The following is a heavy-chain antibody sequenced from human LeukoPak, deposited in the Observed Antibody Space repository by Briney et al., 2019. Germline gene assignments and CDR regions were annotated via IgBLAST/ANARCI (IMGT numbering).Heavy chain of an antibody. J-gene: IGHJ4*02. CDR2: SSNSRSTK. CDR3: ARVTYGSGTYGAFDY. D-gene: IGHD3-10*01. Sequence: GGSLRLSCATSGFTFSIYSMNWVRQAPGKGLEWVSFSSNSRSTKYYADSVKGRFTISRDNSKNTLYLQMNSLRAEDTAVYYCARVTYGSGTYGAFDYWGQGTLVTVSS. CDR1: GFTFSIYS. V-gene: IGHV3-48*01.